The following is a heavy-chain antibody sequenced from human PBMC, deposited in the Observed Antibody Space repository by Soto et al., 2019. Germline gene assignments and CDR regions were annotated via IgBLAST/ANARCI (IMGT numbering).Heavy chain of an antibody. CDR1: GFTFTTYW. D-gene: IGHD3-22*01. Sequence: GGSLRLCCAASGFTFTTYWMSWARQAPGKGLEWVANIKPDGSEKWYVDSVKGRFTISRDNAKNSLYLQMNSLRAEDTAVYYCARYDSSGYYWPYYYYGMDVWGQGTTVTVSS. V-gene: IGHV3-7*04. CDR3: ARYDSSGYYWPYYYYGMDV. CDR2: IKPDGSEK. J-gene: IGHJ6*02.